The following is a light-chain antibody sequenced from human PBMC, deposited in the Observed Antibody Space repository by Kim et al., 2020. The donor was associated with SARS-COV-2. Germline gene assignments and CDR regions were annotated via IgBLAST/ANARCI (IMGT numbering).Light chain of an antibody. CDR3: QQYNNWPQT. Sequence: LSPGERAPLSCRASQSASVNLAWYQHKPGQAPRLLIYDVSTRATGIPARFRGSGSGTEFTLTISSLQSEDFAFYYCQQYNNWPQTFGQGTKVDIK. CDR2: DVS. CDR1: QSASVN. V-gene: IGKV3-15*01. J-gene: IGKJ1*01.